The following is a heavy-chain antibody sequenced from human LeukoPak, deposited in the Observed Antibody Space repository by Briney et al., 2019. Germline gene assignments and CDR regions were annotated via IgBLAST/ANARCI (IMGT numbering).Heavy chain of an antibody. CDR2: ISGSGGST. CDR3: AKASLGDYDILTGYYRSYYYYSMDV. J-gene: IGHJ6*02. V-gene: IGHV3-23*01. Sequence: GGSLRLSCAASGFTFSSYAMSWVRQAPGKGLEWVSAISGSGGSTYYADSVKGRFTISRDNSKNTLYLQMNSLRAEDTAVYYCAKASLGDYDILTGYYRSYYYYSMDVWGQRTTVTVSS. D-gene: IGHD3-9*01. CDR1: GFTFSSYA.